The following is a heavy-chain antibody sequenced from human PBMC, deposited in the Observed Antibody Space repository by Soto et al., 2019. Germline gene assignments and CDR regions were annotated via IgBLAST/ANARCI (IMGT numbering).Heavy chain of an antibody. D-gene: IGHD2-8*01. CDR1: GFTFSSYW. V-gene: IGHV3-74*01. CDR2: ITGDGSST. J-gene: IGHJ4*02. CDR3: GRSTNYDFGY. Sequence: PGGSLRLSCAAPGFTFSSYWMHWVRQGPGKGLVWVSRITGDGSSTNYADSVKGRFTISRDNAKNTLYLQMNSLRAEDTAVYYCGRSTNYDFGYWGQGTQVTVSS.